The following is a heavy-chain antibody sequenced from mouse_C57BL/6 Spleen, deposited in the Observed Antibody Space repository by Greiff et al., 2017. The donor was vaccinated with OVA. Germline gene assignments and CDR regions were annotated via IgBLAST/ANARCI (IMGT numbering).Heavy chain of an antibody. CDR3: ARGSRQLYYFDY. J-gene: IGHJ2*01. CDR1: GYTFTDYY. Sequence: EVQLQESGPVLVKPGASVKMSCKASGYTFTDYYMTWVKQSHGKSLEWIGVINPYNGGTSYNQKFKGKATLTVDKSSSTAYMELNSLTSEDSAVYYCARGSRQLYYFDYWGQGTTLTVSS. CDR2: INPYNGGT. D-gene: IGHD3-2*01. V-gene: IGHV1-19*01.